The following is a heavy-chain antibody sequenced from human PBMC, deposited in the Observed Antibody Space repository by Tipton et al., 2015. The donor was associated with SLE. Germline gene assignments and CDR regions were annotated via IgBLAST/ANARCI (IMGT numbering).Heavy chain of an antibody. J-gene: IGHJ4*02. CDR2: IYYSGST. Sequence: TLSLTCTVSGGSISSSYYWGWIRQSPGKGLEWIGSIYYSGSTYYNPSLKSRVTISVDTSKNQFSLKLSSVTAADTAVYYCARTLAAQIDYWGQGTLVTVSS. CDR3: ARTLAAQIDY. CDR1: GGSISSSYY. V-gene: IGHV4-39*01. D-gene: IGHD6-6*01.